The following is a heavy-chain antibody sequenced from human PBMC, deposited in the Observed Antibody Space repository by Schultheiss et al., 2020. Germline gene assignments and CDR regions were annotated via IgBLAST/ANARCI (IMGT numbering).Heavy chain of an antibody. CDR3: AKDLLAVYYYYGMDV. Sequence: SETLSLTRTVSGGSISSGGYYWSWIRQHPGKGLEWIGYIYYSGSTYYNPSLKSRVTISVDTSKNQFSLKLSSVTAADTAVYYCAKDLLAVYYYYGMDVWGQGTTVTVSS. V-gene: IGHV4-31*03. CDR2: IYYSGST. CDR1: GGSISSGGYY. J-gene: IGHJ6*02. D-gene: IGHD6-19*01.